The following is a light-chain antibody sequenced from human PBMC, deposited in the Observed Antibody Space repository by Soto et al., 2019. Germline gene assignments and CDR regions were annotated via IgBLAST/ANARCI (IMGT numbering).Light chain of an antibody. V-gene: IGKV3-15*01. CDR3: QQYNHWWT. CDR1: RSISSN. J-gene: IGKJ1*01. Sequence: EVVMTQSPATLSVSPGERATLSCTASRSISSNLAWCQQKPGQAPRLLIFDASTRATGVPARFSGSGSGTEFTLNISSLQSEDFAVYYCQQYNHWWTFGQGTKVEIK. CDR2: DAS.